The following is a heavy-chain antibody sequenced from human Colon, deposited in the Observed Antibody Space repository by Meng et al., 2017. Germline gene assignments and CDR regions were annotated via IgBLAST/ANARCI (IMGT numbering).Heavy chain of an antibody. J-gene: IGHJ1*01. V-gene: IGHV4-4*02. CDR2: ISHFEKT. D-gene: IGHD2-15*01. CDR1: GDSISTSHW. CDR3: AALTLPHCPPTH. Sequence: QVQLQESGPGLVKPSGTLSLTCDVSGDSISTSHWWSWVRQPPGKGLEWIGEISHFEKTNYNPSLKDRVTISMDKSKNQFSLRLTSVTAADTAVYFCAALTLPHCPPTHWGQGTLVTVSS.